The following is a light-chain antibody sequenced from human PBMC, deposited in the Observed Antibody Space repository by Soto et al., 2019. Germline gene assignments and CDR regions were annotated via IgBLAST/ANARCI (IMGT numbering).Light chain of an antibody. CDR1: QSVSSY. J-gene: IGKJ1*01. V-gene: IGKV3-11*01. CDR3: QQRSNWPSWT. CDR2: DAS. Sequence: EIVLTQSPATLSLSPGERATLSCRASQSVSSYLAWYQQKPGQAPRLLIYDASNRATGIPARFSGSESGTDFTLTISSLEPEDFAVYYCQQRSNWPSWTVGQGTKVEIK.